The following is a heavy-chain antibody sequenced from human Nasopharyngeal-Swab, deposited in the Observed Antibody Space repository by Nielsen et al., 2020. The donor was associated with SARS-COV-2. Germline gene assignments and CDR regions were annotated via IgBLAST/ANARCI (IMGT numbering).Heavy chain of an antibody. CDR3: VTGRPAVIHYFDY. CDR2: ISGSGEST. V-gene: IGHV3-23*01. D-gene: IGHD2-21*01. CDR1: GFTFSTYD. J-gene: IGHJ4*02. Sequence: LKISCAASGFTFSTYDMSWVRQAPGKGLEWVSGISGSGESTHYADSAKGRVTISRDNAKNTLYLQMNSLRAEDTAVYYCVTGRPAVIHYFDYWGQGTLVTVSS.